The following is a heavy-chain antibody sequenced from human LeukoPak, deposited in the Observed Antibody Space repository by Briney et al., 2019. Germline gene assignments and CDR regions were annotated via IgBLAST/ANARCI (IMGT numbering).Heavy chain of an antibody. CDR2: IIPIFGTA. CDR1: GGTFSSYA. J-gene: IGHJ4*02. V-gene: IGHV1-69*13. D-gene: IGHD5-24*01. CDR3: AREVWLERRSNYFDY. Sequence: SVRVSCKASGGTFSSYAISWVRQAPGQGLEWMGGIIPIFGTANYAQKFQGRVTITADESTSTAYMELSSLRSEDTAVYYCAREVWLERRSNYFDYWGQGTLVTVSS.